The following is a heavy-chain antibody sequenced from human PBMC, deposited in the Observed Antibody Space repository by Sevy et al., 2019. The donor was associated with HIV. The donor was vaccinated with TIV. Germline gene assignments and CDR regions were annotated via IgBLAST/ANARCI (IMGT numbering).Heavy chain of an antibody. J-gene: IGHJ6*02. V-gene: IGHV1-24*01. CDR3: ATGRIAARGPQNYGMDV. D-gene: IGHD6-6*01. CDR2: FDPEDGET. Sequence: ASVKVSCNVSGYTLTELSMHWVRQAPGKGLEWMGGFDPEDGETIYAQKFQGRVTMTEDTSTDTAYMELSSLRSEDTAVYYCATGRIAARGPQNYGMDVWGQGTTVTVSS. CDR1: GYTLTELS.